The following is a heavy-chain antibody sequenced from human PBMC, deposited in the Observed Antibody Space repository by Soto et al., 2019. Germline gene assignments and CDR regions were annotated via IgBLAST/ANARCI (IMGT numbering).Heavy chain of an antibody. J-gene: IGHJ4*02. Sequence: GGSLRLSCAASGFTFDDYAMHWVRQVPGQGLEWVSGINWNSDKIAYADSVRGRFTISRDNAKSSLYLQMNSLRAEDTALYFCAKDRYRSSLAGYFDCWGQGTLVTVSS. CDR2: INWNSDKI. CDR3: AKDRYRSSLAGYFDC. D-gene: IGHD6-13*01. V-gene: IGHV3-9*01. CDR1: GFTFDDYA.